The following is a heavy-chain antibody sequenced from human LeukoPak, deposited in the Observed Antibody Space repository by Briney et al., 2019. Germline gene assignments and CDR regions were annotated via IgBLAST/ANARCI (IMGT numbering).Heavy chain of an antibody. CDR3: ARHFRPIFFPSPNWFDP. CDR2: IYYSGST. Sequence: SETLSLTCTVSGGSISSYYWSWIRQPPGKGLEWIGYIYYSGSTNYNPSLKSRVTISVDTSKNQFSLELSSVTAADTAVYYCARHFRPIFFPSPNWFDPWGQGTLVTVSS. V-gene: IGHV4-59*08. D-gene: IGHD3-9*01. J-gene: IGHJ5*02. CDR1: GGSISSYY.